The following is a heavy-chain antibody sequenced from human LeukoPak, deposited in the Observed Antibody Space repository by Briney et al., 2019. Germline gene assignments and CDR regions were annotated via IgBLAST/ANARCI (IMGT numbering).Heavy chain of an antibody. CDR1: GSTFSNYW. V-gene: IGHV3-7*01. J-gene: IGHJ4*02. D-gene: IGHD5-12*01. Sequence: GGSLRLSCAASGSTFSNYWMPWVRQAPVKGLEWVANINQDGSKEYYMDSVKARFTISRDNAKNSLSLQMNSLRAEDTAVYYCVRDGGVSGYDLLDYWGQGTLVTVSS. CDR3: VRDGGVSGYDLLDY. CDR2: INQDGSKE.